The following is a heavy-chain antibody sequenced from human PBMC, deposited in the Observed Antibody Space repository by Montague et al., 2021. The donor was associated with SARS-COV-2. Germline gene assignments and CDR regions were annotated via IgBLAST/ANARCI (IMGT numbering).Heavy chain of an antibody. CDR1: GDSVSSNSAT. V-gene: IGHV6-1*01. J-gene: IGHJ6*02. Sequence: CAISGDSVSSNSATRNWVRQSPSRGLEWLGRTYHRSKWYNDYAVSVRGRVTINPDTSKNQFSLQLNSVTPEDTAIYYCTSGREGNYNVMDVWGQGTTVTVSS. CDR3: TSGREGNYNVMDV. CDR2: TYHRSKWYN. D-gene: IGHD1-1*01.